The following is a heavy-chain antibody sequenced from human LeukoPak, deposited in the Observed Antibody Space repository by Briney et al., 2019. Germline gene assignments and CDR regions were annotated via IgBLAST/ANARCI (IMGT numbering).Heavy chain of an antibody. D-gene: IGHD2-15*01. CDR2: INHSGST. Sequence: PSETLSLTCAVYGGSFSGYYWSWIRQPPGKGLEWIGEINHSGSTNYNPSLKSRVTISVDTSKNQFSLKLSSVTAADTAVYYCARIPRYCSGGSCYSNWFDPWGQGTLVTVSS. V-gene: IGHV4-34*01. CDR1: GGSFSGYY. J-gene: IGHJ5*02. CDR3: ARIPRYCSGGSCYSNWFDP.